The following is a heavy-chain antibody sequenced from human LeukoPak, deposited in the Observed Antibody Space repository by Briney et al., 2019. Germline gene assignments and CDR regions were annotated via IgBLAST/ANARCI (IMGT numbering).Heavy chain of an antibody. D-gene: IGHD6-13*01. J-gene: IGHJ4*02. CDR1: GFTFSSYA. CDR3: AKEHPIAAAGRGNFDY. Sequence: GGSLRLSCAASGFTFSSYAMSWVRQAPGKGLEWVSAISGSGGSTYYADSVKGRFTISRDNSKNTLYLQMNSLRAEDTAVCYCAKEHPIAAAGRGNFDYWGQGTLVTVSS. V-gene: IGHV3-23*01. CDR2: ISGSGGST.